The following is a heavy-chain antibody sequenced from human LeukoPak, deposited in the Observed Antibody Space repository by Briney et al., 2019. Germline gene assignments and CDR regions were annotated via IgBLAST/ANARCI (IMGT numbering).Heavy chain of an antibody. V-gene: IGHV4-59*01. J-gene: IGHJ3*02. CDR1: GGSISSYY. D-gene: IGHD3-22*01. CDR3: AREFYYDSSFSFDI. CDR2: IYYSGST. Sequence: PSETLSLTCTVSGGSISSYYWSWIRQPPGRGLEWIGYIYYSGSTKYNPSLKSRVNISVDTSKNQFPLKLSSVTAADTAVYYCAREFYYDSSFSFDIWGQGTMVTVSS.